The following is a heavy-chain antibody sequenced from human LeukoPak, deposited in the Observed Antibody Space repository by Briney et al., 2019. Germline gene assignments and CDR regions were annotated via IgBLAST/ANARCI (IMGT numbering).Heavy chain of an antibody. D-gene: IGHD4-17*01. J-gene: IGHJ3*02. Sequence: ASVKVSCKASGYTFTGHYIHWVRQPPAQGREWLGWINPNSGGTNYAQKFQGRVTMTRDTSISTAYMELSRLRSDDTAVYYCARGLRQRDAFDIWGQGTMVTVSS. CDR3: ARGLRQRDAFDI. CDR1: GYTFTGHY. V-gene: IGHV1-2*02. CDR2: INPNSGGT.